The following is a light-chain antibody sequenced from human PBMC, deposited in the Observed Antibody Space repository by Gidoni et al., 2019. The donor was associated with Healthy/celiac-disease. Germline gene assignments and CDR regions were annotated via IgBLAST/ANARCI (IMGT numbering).Light chain of an antibody. CDR3: QQYYSYPWT. Sequence: AIRMTQSPSSFPASTGDRVTITCRASQGISSYLAWYQQNPGKAPKLLIYAASTLQSGVPSRFSGSGSGTDFTLTINCLQSEDFATYYCQQYYSYPWTFXXXTKVEIK. CDR2: AAS. J-gene: IGKJ1*01. CDR1: QGISSY. V-gene: IGKV1-8*01.